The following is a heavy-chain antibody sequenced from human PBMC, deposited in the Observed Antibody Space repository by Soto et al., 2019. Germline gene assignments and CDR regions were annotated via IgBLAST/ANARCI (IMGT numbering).Heavy chain of an antibody. CDR3: ATLADYFGSGSFPSYFDY. CDR2: FDPEDIKT. Sequence: QVQMVQSGAEVKKPGASVKVSCKVSGYTLTELSIHWVRQPPGKGLEWRGGFDPEDIKTIYAQKFQGRVTMTEDRSTDTAYMERSSLRSEDTAVYYCATLADYFGSGSFPSYFDYWVQGHLVTVSS. V-gene: IGHV1-24*01. D-gene: IGHD3-10*01. CDR1: GYTLTELS. J-gene: IGHJ4*02.